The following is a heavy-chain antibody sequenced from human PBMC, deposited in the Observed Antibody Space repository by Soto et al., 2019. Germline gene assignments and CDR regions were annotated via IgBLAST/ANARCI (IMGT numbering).Heavy chain of an antibody. Sequence: SETLSLTCTVSGGSISSYYWSWIRQPPGKGLEWIGYIYYSGSTYYNPSLKSRVTISVDTSKNQFSLKLSSVTAADTAVYYCARDRVRYGDYYYYYGMDVWGQGTTVTVSS. V-gene: IGHV4-30-4*08. CDR2: IYYSGST. CDR1: GGSISSYY. D-gene: IGHD4-17*01. CDR3: ARDRVRYGDYYYYYGMDV. J-gene: IGHJ6*02.